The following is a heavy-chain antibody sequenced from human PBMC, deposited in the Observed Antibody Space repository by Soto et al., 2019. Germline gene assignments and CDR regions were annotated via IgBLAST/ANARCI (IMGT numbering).Heavy chain of an antibody. CDR3: ARDSTYYDFWSGHPRTYGREV. V-gene: IGHV3-33*01. CDR1: GFTFSSYG. D-gene: IGHD3-3*01. J-gene: IGHJ6*02. Sequence: PWGSLRLSCAASGFTFSSYGMHWVCQDPGKGLEWVAVIWYDGSNKYYADSVKGRFTISRDNSKNTLYLQMNSLRAEDTAVYYCARDSTYYDFWSGHPRTYGREVWGQGTTVIVS. CDR2: IWYDGSNK.